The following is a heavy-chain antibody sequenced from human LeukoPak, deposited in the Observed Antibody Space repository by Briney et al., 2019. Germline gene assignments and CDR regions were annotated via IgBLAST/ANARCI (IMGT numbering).Heavy chain of an antibody. V-gene: IGHV3-53*01. D-gene: IGHD4-17*01. Sequence: GGSLRLSCAASGFTVSTNFMSWVRQAPGKGLEWVSVIYSGGTTYYADSVKGRFTISRDNSKNTLYLQMNSLRAEDTAVYYCARDGVRGFTATTPFDYWGPGTLVTVSS. CDR3: ARDGVRGFTATTPFDY. CDR2: IYSGGTT. J-gene: IGHJ4*02. CDR1: GFTVSTNF.